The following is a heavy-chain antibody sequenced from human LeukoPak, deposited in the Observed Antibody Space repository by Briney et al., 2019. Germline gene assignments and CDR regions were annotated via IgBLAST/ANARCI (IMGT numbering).Heavy chain of an antibody. Sequence: SETLSLTCTVSGGSISSYYWSWIRQPAGKGLEWIGRIYTSGSTNYNPSLKSRVTISVDKSKNQFSLKLSSVTAAGTAVYYCARYDSSGFGYFDYWGQGTLVTVSS. V-gene: IGHV4-4*07. J-gene: IGHJ4*02. CDR2: IYTSGST. D-gene: IGHD3-22*01. CDR1: GGSISSYY. CDR3: ARYDSSGFGYFDY.